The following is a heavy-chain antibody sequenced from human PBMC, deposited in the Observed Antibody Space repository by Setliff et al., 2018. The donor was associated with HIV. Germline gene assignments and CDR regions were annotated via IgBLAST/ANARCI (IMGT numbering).Heavy chain of an antibody. J-gene: IGHJ5*02. CDR2: IHYNGRT. CDR3: ARYTSKVDWFDP. Sequence: SETLSLTCSVSGVSINRTDHYWGWIRQPPGKGLEWIAIIHYNGRTYYDPSLKSRVTIFVDTSKTQFYLKLRSVTASDTAVYYCARYTSKVDWFDPWGQGTLVTVSS. D-gene: IGHD2-2*02. V-gene: IGHV4-39*01. CDR1: GVSINRTDHY.